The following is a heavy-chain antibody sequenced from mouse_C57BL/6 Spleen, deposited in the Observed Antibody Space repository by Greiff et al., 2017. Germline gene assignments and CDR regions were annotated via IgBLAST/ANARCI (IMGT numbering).Heavy chain of an antibody. V-gene: IGHV1-55*01. D-gene: IGHD1-1*01. CDR2: IYPGSGST. CDR3: ARWDYYGSSYPWYFDV. CDR1: GYTFTSYW. Sequence: QVQLQQPGAELVKPGASVKMSCKASGYTFTSYWITWVKQRPGQGLEWIGDIYPGSGSTNYNEKFKSKATLTVDTSSSTAYMQLSSLTSEDSAVYYCARWDYYGSSYPWYFDVWGTGTTVTVAS. J-gene: IGHJ1*03.